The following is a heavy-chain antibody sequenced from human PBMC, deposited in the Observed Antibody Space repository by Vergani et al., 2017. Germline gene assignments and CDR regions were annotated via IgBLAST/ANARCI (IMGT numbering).Heavy chain of an antibody. CDR1: GFTFSSYE. CDR3: AREGLAGVTATGGNMDV. J-gene: IGHJ6*03. CDR2: ISSSGSTI. V-gene: IGHV3-48*03. D-gene: IGHD2-21*02. Sequence: VQLVESGGGVVQPGRSLRLSCAASGFTFSSYEMNWVRQAPGKGLEWVSYISSSGSTIYYADSVKGRFTISRDNAKNSLYLQMNSLRAEDTAVYYCAREGLAGVTATGGNMDVWGKGP.